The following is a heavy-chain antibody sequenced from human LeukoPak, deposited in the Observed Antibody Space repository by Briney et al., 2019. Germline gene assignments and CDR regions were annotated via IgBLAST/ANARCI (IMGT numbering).Heavy chain of an antibody. J-gene: IGHJ4*02. CDR1: GGSISSYY. Sequence: SETLSLTCTVSGGSISSYYWSWIRQPPGKGLEWIGSIYYSGSTYYNPSLKSRVTISVDTSKNQFSLKLSSVTAADTAVYYCARRLAGTEDCWGQGTLVTVSS. D-gene: IGHD6-13*01. CDR2: IYYSGST. V-gene: IGHV4-39*01. CDR3: ARRLAGTEDC.